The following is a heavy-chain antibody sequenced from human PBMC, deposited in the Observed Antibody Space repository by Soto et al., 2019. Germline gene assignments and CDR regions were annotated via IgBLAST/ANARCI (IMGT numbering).Heavy chain of an antibody. CDR2: ISSSGADT. J-gene: IGHJ4*01. V-gene: IGHV3-21*05. CDR1: GFSVTSDS. CDR3: ARSQAVFGVVMTGKWSEN. D-gene: IGHD3-10*02. Sequence: PGGSLRLSCVASGFSVTSDSFNFVRQAPGKGLEWLSYISSSGADTHYADVVKGRFTISRDNAKNSVFLQMNSLRDEDTAMYYCARSQAVFGVVMTGKWSENWHQGTLVTVSS.